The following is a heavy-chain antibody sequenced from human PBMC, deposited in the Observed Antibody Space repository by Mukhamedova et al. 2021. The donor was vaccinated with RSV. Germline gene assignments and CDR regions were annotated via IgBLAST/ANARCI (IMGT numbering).Heavy chain of an antibody. Sequence: TFSSYGMHWVRQAPGKGLEWVAVISYDGSNKYYADSVKGRFTISRDNSKNTLYLQMNSLRAEDTAVYYCAKGTSLFGVVMHYYYY. V-gene: IGHV3-30*18. CDR1: TFSSYG. D-gene: IGHD3-3*01. CDR3: AKGTSLFGVVMHYYYY. J-gene: IGHJ6*01. CDR2: ISYDGSNK.